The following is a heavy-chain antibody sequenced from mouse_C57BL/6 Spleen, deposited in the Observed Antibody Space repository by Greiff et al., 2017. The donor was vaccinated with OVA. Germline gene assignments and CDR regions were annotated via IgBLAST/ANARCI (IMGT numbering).Heavy chain of an antibody. CDR2: IYPGSGNT. V-gene: IGHV1-76*01. J-gene: IGHJ4*01. CDR1: GYTFTDYY. CDR3: ARSYDYVGDY. D-gene: IGHD2-4*01. Sequence: VKLMESGAELVRPGASVKLSCKASGYTFTDYYINWVKQSPGQGLEWIARIYPGSGNTYYNEKFKGKATLTAEKSSSTAYMQLSSLTSEDSAVYFCARSYDYVGDYWGQGTSVTVSS.